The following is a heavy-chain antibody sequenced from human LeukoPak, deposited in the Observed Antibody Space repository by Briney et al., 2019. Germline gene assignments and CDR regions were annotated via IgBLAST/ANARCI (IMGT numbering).Heavy chain of an antibody. CDR2: MNPNSGNT. CDR1: GYTFTSYD. V-gene: IGHV1-8*01. Sequence: ASVKVSCKASGYTFTSYDINWVRQATGQGLEWMGWMNPNSGNTGYAQKFQGRVTMTRNTSISTAYMELSRLRSDDTAVYYCARALMIVVVINTPDAFDIWGQGTMVTVSS. CDR3: ARALMIVVVINTPDAFDI. D-gene: IGHD3-22*01. J-gene: IGHJ3*02.